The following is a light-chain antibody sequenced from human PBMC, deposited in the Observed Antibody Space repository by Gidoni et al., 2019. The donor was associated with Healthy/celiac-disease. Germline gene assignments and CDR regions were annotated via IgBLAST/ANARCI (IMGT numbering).Light chain of an antibody. V-gene: IGLV2-14*01. CDR3: SSYTSSSTLV. J-gene: IGLJ2*01. CDR2: EVS. CDR1: SSDDGGYNY. Sequence: QSAMTQPASVSGSPGQTITISCTGTSSDDGGYNYVPWYQHHPGQAPKLMIYEVSTRPSGVSNRFSGSKSGNTASLTISGLQAEDEAAYYCSSYTSSSTLVFGGGTKLPVL.